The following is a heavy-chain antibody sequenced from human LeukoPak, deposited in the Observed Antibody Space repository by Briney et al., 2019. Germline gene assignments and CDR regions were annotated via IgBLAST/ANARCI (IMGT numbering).Heavy chain of an antibody. CDR1: GGSFSSYY. D-gene: IGHD3-10*01. V-gene: IGHV4-59*01. Sequence: SETLSLTCTVSGGSFSSYYWSWIRQPPGKGLEWIGYIYYSGSTNYNPSLKSRVTISADTSKNQFSLKLSSVTAADTAVYYCARETRYYYGSGSYYNFDYWGQGTLVTVSS. CDR3: ARETRYYYGSGSYYNFDY. CDR2: IYYSGST. J-gene: IGHJ4*02.